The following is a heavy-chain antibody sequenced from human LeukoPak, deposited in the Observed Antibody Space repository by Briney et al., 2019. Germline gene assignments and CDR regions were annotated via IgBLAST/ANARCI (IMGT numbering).Heavy chain of an antibody. CDR3: ARLPEFNDAFDI. Sequence: PSETLSLTCTVSGDSISSSSYYWGWIRQPPGKGLECIGNIYYSGSTYYDPSLKSRVTISVDTSKNQFSLKLSSVTAADTAVYYCARLPEFNDAFDIWGQGTMVTVSS. CDR1: GDSISSSSYY. J-gene: IGHJ3*02. D-gene: IGHD3-10*01. CDR2: IYYSGST. V-gene: IGHV4-39*01.